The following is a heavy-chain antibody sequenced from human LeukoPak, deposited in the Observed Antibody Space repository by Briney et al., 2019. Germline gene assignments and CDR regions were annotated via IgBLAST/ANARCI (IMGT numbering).Heavy chain of an antibody. CDR1: GGSISSSSHY. V-gene: IGHV4-39*01. Sequence: SETLSLTCTVSGGSISSSSHYWGWIRQPPGKGLEWIGSIYYSGSTYYNPSLKSRVTISVDTSKNQFSLKLSSVAAADTAVYYCARHTIWSGYYTGAFDYWGQRTLITVSS. CDR3: ARHTIWSGYYTGAFDY. CDR2: IYYSGST. D-gene: IGHD3-3*01. J-gene: IGHJ4*02.